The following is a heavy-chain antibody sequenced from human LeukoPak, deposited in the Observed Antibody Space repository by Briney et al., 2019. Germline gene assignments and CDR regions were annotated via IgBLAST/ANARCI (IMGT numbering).Heavy chain of an antibody. CDR1: GYTFTSYY. CDR3: ARDRGAAAFDY. V-gene: IGHV1-46*01. CDR2: INPSGGST. Sequence: ASVKVSCKASGYTFTSYYMHWVRQAPGQGLEWMGIINPSGGSTSCAQKFQGRVTMTRDMSTSTVYMELSSLRSEDTAVYYCARDRGAAAFDYWGQGTLVTVSS. D-gene: IGHD6-13*01. J-gene: IGHJ4*02.